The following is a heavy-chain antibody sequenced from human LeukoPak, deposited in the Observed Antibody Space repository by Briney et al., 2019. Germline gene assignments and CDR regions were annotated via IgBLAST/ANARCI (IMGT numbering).Heavy chain of an antibody. J-gene: IGHJ3*01. CDR2: ISSSSSTI. V-gene: IGHV3-48*03. Sequence: GGSLRFSCAASGFTFSSYEMNWARQAPGKGLEWVSYISSSSSTIYYADSVKGRFTISRDNSKNTLYLQMNSLRAEDTAVYYCAKDLRYSGSPRAFDFWGQGTMVTVSS. CDR3: AKDLRYSGSPRAFDF. D-gene: IGHD1-26*01. CDR1: GFTFSSYE.